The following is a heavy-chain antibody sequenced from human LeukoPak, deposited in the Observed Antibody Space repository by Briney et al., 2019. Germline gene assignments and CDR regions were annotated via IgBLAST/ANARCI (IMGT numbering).Heavy chain of an antibody. CDR2: IIPIFGTA. Sequence: SVKVSCKASGGTFSSYAISWVRQAPGQGLEWMGGIIPIFGTANYAQKFQGRVTITADESTSTAYMELSSLRSEDRAVYYCARLLLLAPFHQYYYGMDVWGKGTTVTVSS. CDR1: GGTFSSYA. D-gene: IGHD2-15*01. V-gene: IGHV1-69*01. J-gene: IGHJ6*04. CDR3: ARLLLLAPFHQYYYGMDV.